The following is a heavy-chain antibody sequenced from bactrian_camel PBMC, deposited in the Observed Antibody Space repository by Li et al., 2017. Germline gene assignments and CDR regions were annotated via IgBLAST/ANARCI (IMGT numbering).Heavy chain of an antibody. J-gene: IGHJ4*01. V-gene: IGHV3S40*01. CDR2: IATGSGNT. CDR3: AARGPYCYTKLSVRGFTY. Sequence: DVQLVESGGGSVQAGGSLRLSCAASENTYNRNCMAWFRQAPGKERKGVARIATGSGNTYYADSVKGRFTISQDNAKNTVYLQMNSLKPEDTAMYYCAARGPYCYTKLSVRGFTYWGQGTQVTVS. CDR1: ENTYNRNC. D-gene: IGHD2*01.